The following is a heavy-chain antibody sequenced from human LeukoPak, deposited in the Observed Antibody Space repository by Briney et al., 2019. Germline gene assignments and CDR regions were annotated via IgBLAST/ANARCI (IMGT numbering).Heavy chain of an antibody. D-gene: IGHD4/OR15-4a*01. CDR2: INHSGST. Sequence: SETLSLTCAVHGGSFSGYYWSWIRQPPGKGLEWIGEINHSGSTNYNPSLKSRVTISVDTSKNQFSLKLSSVTAADTAVYYCARLTTADYWGQGTLVTVSP. J-gene: IGHJ4*02. CDR3: ARLTTADY. V-gene: IGHV4-34*01. CDR1: GGSFSGYY.